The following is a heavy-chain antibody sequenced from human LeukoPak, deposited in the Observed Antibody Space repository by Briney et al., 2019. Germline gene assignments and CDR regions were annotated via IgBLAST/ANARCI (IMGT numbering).Heavy chain of an antibody. CDR3: AKCPFYYYGSGSYYYFDY. Sequence: GGSLRLSCAAAGFTFSDYWMHWVRQAPGKGLVWVSRISSDGSRVTYADSVKGRFTISRDNAKNTLYLQMNSLRAEDTAVYYCAKCPFYYYGSGSYYYFDYWGQGTLVTVSS. V-gene: IGHV3-74*01. CDR2: ISSDGSRV. CDR1: GFTFSDYW. J-gene: IGHJ4*02. D-gene: IGHD3-10*01.